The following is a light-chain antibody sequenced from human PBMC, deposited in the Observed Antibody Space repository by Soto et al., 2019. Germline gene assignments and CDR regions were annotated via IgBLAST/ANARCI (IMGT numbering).Light chain of an antibody. V-gene: IGLV2-23*01. Sequence: QSVLTQPASVSGSPGQSITISCTGSSSDVGSYNLVSWYQQHPGKAPKLMIFEGSNRPSGVSNRFSGSKSGNTASLTISRLQAEDEAAYLCCSYAGNSNYVFGTGTKLTVL. J-gene: IGLJ1*01. CDR2: EGS. CDR1: SSDVGSYNL. CDR3: CSYAGNSNYV.